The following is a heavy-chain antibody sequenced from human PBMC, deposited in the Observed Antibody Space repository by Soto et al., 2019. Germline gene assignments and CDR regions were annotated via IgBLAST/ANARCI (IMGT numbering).Heavy chain of an antibody. J-gene: IGHJ4*02. D-gene: IGHD3-16*01. V-gene: IGHV2-5*02. CDR3: ERLKGGSYFDY. Sequence: QITLKESGPTLVKPTQTLTLTCTLSAFSLSTNGVGVGWIRQPPGKALEWLAHIYWDADKRYSPTLKSRLSITKDTSKNQVVLTLTNMDPVDTATYYCERLKGGSYFDYWGQGTLVTVSS. CDR2: IYWDADK. CDR1: AFSLSTNGVG.